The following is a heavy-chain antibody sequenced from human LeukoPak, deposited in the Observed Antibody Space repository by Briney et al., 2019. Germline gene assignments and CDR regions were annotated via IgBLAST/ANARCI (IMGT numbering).Heavy chain of an antibody. CDR3: ARGAIGELLLLDY. D-gene: IGHD3-10*01. J-gene: IGHJ4*02. Sequence: PGGSLRLSCAASGFTVSSNYMSWVRQAPGKGLEWVSVIYSGGSTYYADSVKGRFTISRDNSENTLYLQMNSLRAEDTAVYYCARGAIGELLLLDYWGQGTLVTVSS. V-gene: IGHV3-66*01. CDR1: GFTVSSNY. CDR2: IYSGGST.